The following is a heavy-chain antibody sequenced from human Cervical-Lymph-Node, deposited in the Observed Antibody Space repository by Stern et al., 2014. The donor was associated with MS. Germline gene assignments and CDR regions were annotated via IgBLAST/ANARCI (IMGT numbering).Heavy chain of an antibody. CDR3: ARGPKTTVTTEYYYYGMDV. J-gene: IGHJ6*02. Sequence: VQLGESGAEVKKPGSSVKVSCKASGGTFSSYAISWVRQAPGQGLEWMGGIIPIFGTANYAQKFQGRVTITADESTSTAYMELSSLRSEDTAVYYCARGPKTTVTTEYYYYGMDVWGQGTTVTVSS. D-gene: IGHD4-17*01. V-gene: IGHV1-69*01. CDR1: GGTFSSYA. CDR2: IIPIFGTA.